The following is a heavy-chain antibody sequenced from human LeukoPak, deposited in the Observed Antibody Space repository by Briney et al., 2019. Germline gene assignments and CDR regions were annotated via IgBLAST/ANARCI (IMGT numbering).Heavy chain of an antibody. CDR3: ASWQQLKHDY. Sequence: GGSLRLSCAASGFTFSSYEMNWVRQAPGKGLEWVSSISSSSSYIYYADSVKGRFTISRDNAKNSLYLQMNSLRAEDTAVYYCASWQQLKHDYWGQGTLVTVSS. CDR2: ISSSSSYI. V-gene: IGHV3-21*01. CDR1: GFTFSSYE. D-gene: IGHD6-13*01. J-gene: IGHJ4*02.